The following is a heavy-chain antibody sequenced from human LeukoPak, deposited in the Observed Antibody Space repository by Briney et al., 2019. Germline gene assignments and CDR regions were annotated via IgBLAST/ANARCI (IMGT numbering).Heavy chain of an antibody. J-gene: IGHJ4*02. V-gene: IGHV4-34*01. CDR1: GGSFSGYY. Sequence: SETLSLTCAVYGGSFSGYYWSWIRQPPGKGLEWIGEINYSGSTNYNPSLKSRVTISVDTSKNQFSLKLSSVTAADTAVYYCARVLEMATIYKDYWGQGTLVTVSS. CDR3: ARVLEMATIYKDY. CDR2: INYSGST. D-gene: IGHD5-24*01.